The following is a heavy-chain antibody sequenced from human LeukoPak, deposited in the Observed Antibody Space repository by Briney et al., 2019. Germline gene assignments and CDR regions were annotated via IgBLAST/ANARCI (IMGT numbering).Heavy chain of an antibody. CDR2: IRYDGINK. V-gene: IGHV3-30*02. CDR1: GFTFSSYG. J-gene: IGHJ4*02. D-gene: IGHD3-9*01. Sequence: GGSLRLSCATSGFTFSSYGMYWVRQAPGKGLEGLAFIRYDGINKYYADSVKGRFTISRDNSKNTLYLQMNSLRAEDTAVYYCAKDSLTGTGPYYFDCWGQGTLVTVSS. CDR3: AKDSLTGTGPYYFDC.